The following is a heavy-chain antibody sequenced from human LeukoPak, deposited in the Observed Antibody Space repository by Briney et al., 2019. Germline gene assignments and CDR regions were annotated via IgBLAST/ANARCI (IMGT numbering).Heavy chain of an antibody. CDR3: ARDQGGTLDY. CDR1: GGSISSGGYY. CDR2: IYHSGST. V-gene: IGHV4-30-2*01. J-gene: IGHJ4*02. Sequence: SQTLSLTCTVSGGSISSGGYYWSWIRQPPGKGLEWIGYIYHSGSTYYNPSLKSRVTISVDRSKNQFSLKLSSVTAADTAVYYCARDQGGTLDYWGQGTLVTVSS. D-gene: IGHD1-7*01.